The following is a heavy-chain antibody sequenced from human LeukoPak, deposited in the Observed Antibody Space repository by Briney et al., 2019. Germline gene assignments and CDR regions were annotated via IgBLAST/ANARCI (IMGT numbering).Heavy chain of an antibody. D-gene: IGHD2-21*02. Sequence: GGSLRLSCAASGFTFSSYAMSWVRQAPGKGLEWVSGINDSGDSTYYADSVKGRFTISRDNSKNTLYLQMNSLRAEDTAVYYCARDRYCGGDCYSYYFDYWGQGTLVTVSS. CDR2: INDSGDST. J-gene: IGHJ4*02. CDR3: ARDRYCGGDCYSYYFDY. V-gene: IGHV3-23*01. CDR1: GFTFSSYA.